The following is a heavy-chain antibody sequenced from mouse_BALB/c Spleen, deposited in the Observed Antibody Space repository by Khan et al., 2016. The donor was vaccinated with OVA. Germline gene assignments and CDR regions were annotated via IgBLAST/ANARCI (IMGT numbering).Heavy chain of an antibody. Sequence: VQLKESGGGLVQPGGSRKLSCAASGFTFNNYGMHWVRQAPEKGLEWVAYISGDSNTIYYVDSVKGQFTISRDNPKNTLFLQMTSLMSEDTAMYYCATSYFYGYYFDYWGPGTTLTVS. CDR1: GFTFNNYG. V-gene: IGHV5-17*02. CDR3: ATSYFYGYYFDY. D-gene: IGHD1-1*01. J-gene: IGHJ2*01. CDR2: ISGDSNTI.